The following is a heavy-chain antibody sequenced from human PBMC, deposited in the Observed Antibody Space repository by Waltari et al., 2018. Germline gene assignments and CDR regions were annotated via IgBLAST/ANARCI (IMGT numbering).Heavy chain of an antibody. CDR3: ARDTYYYDSSGYYS. CDR1: GGSISSGSYY. CDR2: IYTSGST. Sequence: QVQLQESGPGLVKPSQTLSLTCTVSGGSISSGSYYWSWIRQPAGKGLEWIGRIYTSGSTNYNPSLKSRVTISVDTSKNQCSLKLSSVTAADTAVYYCARDTYYYDSSGYYSWGQGTLVTVSS. D-gene: IGHD3-22*01. J-gene: IGHJ5*02. V-gene: IGHV4-61*02.